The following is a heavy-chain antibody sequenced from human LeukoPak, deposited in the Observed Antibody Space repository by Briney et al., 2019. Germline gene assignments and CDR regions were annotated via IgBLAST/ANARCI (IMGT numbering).Heavy chain of an antibody. CDR2: INHVGSKI. CDR3: ARDRSPIVGVATYDAFDI. D-gene: IGHD1-26*01. V-gene: IGHV3-7*01. CDR1: GFTFTTSW. Sequence: TGGSLRLSCGGSGFTFTTSWMTWVRQAPEKGLEWVANINHVGSKISYADSVKGRFSISRDNTRNSLYLQMNSLSVEDTAVYFCARDRSPIVGVATYDAFDIWGQGTKVTVSS. J-gene: IGHJ3*02.